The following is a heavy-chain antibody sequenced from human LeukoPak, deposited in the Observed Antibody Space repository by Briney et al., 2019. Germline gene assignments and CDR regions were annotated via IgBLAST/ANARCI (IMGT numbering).Heavy chain of an antibody. CDR2: ITTSSSYM. CDR3: ARDPYSGGYGAYYYYMDV. Sequence: GGSLRLSCAASGFTFSAYNMNWVRRPPGKGLEWVSSITTSSSYMFYAESVRGRFTISRDNAENSLYLQMNSLRDEDTAVYYCARDPYSGGYGAYYYYMDVWGKGTTVTVSS. D-gene: IGHD6-19*01. CDR1: GFTFSAYN. J-gene: IGHJ6*03. V-gene: IGHV3-21*01.